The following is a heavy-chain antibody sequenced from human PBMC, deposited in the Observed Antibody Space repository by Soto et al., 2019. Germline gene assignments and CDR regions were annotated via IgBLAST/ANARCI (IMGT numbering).Heavy chain of an antibody. Sequence: SETLSLTCTVSGGSIKSSSYNWCWIRHPPGKGLEWIGAIYYSGRTYYNPSLQSRVTISVDTSKNQYSLNLRSVTAADTSVYYCARLPAGFPNWFDPWGQGTLVTVPQ. CDR1: GGSIKSSSYN. CDR2: IYYSGRT. CDR3: ARLPAGFPNWFDP. D-gene: IGHD3-10*01. V-gene: IGHV4-39*01. J-gene: IGHJ5*02.